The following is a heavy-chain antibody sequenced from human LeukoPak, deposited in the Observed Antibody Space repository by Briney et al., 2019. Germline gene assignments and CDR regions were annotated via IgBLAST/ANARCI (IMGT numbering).Heavy chain of an antibody. D-gene: IGHD3-16*02. V-gene: IGHV4-30-4*08. J-gene: IGHJ4*02. CDR2: IYYSGST. Sequence: SWVRQAPGKGLEWIGCIYYSGSTYYNPSLKSRVTISVDTSKNQFSLKLSSVTAADTAVYYCARGPYYDYVWGSYRYIVDYWGQGTLVTVSS. CDR3: ARGPYYDYVWGSYRYIVDY.